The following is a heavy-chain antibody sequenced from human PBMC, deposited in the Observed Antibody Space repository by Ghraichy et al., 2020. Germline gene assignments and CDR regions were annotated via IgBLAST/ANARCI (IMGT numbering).Heavy chain of an antibody. Sequence: GESLNISCKGSGYSFTSYWIGWVRQMPGKGLEWMGIIYPGDSDTRYSPSFQGQVTISADKSISTAYLQWSSLKASDTAMYYCARRQGSSSWYSAMYYYGMDVWGQGTTVTVSS. V-gene: IGHV5-51*01. D-gene: IGHD6-13*01. CDR3: ARRQGSSSWYSAMYYYGMDV. CDR2: IYPGDSDT. J-gene: IGHJ6*02. CDR1: GYSFTSYW.